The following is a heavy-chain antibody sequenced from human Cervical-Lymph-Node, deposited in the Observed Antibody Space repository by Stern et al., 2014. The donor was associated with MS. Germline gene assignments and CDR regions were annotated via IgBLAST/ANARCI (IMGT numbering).Heavy chain of an antibody. V-gene: IGHV3-30-3*01. Sequence: VQLVESGGGVVQPGGSLSLPCAASGFPFRSHVMHWVPQAPAKGLEWVAVIWHDETNNAYADSVKGRFTISRDNSNNTLSLQMNSLRAEDTAVYYCVREDGDFDYWGQGTLVTVSS. CDR3: VREDGDFDY. CDR1: GFPFRSHV. CDR2: IWHDETNN. D-gene: IGHD2-8*01. J-gene: IGHJ4*02.